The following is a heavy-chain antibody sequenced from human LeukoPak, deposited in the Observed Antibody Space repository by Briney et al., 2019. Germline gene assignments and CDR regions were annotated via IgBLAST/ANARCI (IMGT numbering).Heavy chain of an antibody. V-gene: IGHV1-24*01. J-gene: IGHJ4*02. D-gene: IGHD1-26*01. CDR3: ATAESEWELAFDY. CDR1: GYTLTELS. Sequence: GASVKVSRKVSGYTLTELSMHWVRQAPGKGLEWMGGFDPEDGETIYAQKFQGRVTMTEDTSTDTAYMELSSLRSEDTAVYYCATAESEWELAFDYWGQGTLVTVSS. CDR2: FDPEDGET.